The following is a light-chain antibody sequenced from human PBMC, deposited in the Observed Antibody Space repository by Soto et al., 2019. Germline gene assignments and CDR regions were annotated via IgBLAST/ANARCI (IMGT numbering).Light chain of an antibody. CDR1: SSNMGGNS. J-gene: IGLJ3*02. Sequence: QAVVTQPPSASGTPGQRVTISCSGSSSNMGGNSVFWYQQVPGTAPKLLIYRNDQRPSGVPDRFSGSKSGTSASLAISGLRSEDEADYYCAAWDDSLSGRVFGGGTKVTVL. CDR3: AAWDDSLSGRV. CDR2: RND. V-gene: IGLV1-47*01.